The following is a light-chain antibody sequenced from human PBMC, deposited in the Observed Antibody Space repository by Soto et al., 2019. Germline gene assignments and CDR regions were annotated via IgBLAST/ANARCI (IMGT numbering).Light chain of an antibody. CDR3: HQYNNGPPYT. CDR1: HSVSSN. Sequence: EIVMTQSPATLSVSPGERATLSCRASHSVSSNFAWYQHKPGQAPRLLIYGASTRVTGIPARFSGSGSGTEFTLTISSLQSEDFAVYYCHQYNNGPPYTFGQGTQLEIK. J-gene: IGKJ2*01. V-gene: IGKV3-15*01. CDR2: GAS.